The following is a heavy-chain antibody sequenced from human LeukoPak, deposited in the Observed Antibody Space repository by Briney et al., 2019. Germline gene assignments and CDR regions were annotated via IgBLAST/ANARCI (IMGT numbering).Heavy chain of an antibody. Sequence: GGSLRLSCTAAGFTYTTYAMSWVRQAPGKGLEWVSSITGSGDSTYYADSVKGRFTISRDNSKNTLYLQMNSLRAEDTAVYHCARDGGSYLQPTDYWGQGTLVTVSS. D-gene: IGHD1-26*01. J-gene: IGHJ4*02. CDR3: ARDGGSYLQPTDY. CDR1: GFTYTTYA. CDR2: ITGSGDST. V-gene: IGHV3-23*01.